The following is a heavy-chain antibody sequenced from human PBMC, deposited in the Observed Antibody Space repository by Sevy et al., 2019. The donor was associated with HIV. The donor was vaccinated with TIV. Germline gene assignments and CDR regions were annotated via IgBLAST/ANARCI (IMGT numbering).Heavy chain of an antibody. CDR1: GFIFGDYD. J-gene: IGHJ6*02. CDR3: VAEPPSGAHGNYHYGLDL. V-gene: IGHV3-30*03. Sequence: GGSLRLSCTVSGFIFGDYDMHWVRQAPGKGLEWVSLILDRGDQTFYGESGKGRSTISRDNAKNTLYLQMSRLRHDDTGVYYCVAEPPSGAHGNYHYGLDLWGQGTTVTVSS. D-gene: IGHD3-10*01. CDR2: ILDRGDQT.